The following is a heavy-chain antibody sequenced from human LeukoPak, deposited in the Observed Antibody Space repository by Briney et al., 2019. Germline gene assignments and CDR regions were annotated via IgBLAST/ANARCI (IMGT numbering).Heavy chain of an antibody. D-gene: IGHD3-22*01. CDR2: IIPIFGTA. CDR1: GGTFSSYA. J-gene: IGHJ4*02. V-gene: IGHV1-69*05. CDR3: ARGYDSALASFDY. Sequence: ASVKVSCKASGGTFSSYAISWVRQAPGQGLEWMGGIIPIFGTANYAQKFQGRVTITTDESTSTAYMELSGLRSEDTAVYYCARGYDSALASFDYWGQGTLVTVSS.